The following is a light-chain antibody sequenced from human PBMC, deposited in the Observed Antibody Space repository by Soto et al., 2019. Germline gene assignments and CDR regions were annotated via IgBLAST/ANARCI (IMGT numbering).Light chain of an antibody. CDR2: DAS. Sequence: EIVLTQSPAILSLSPGERDTLSCRASQSVSSYLAWYQQKPGQAPRLLIYDASNRATGIPARFSGSGSGTDFTLTISSLEPEDFAVYYCQQRSNLITFGQGTRLENK. V-gene: IGKV3-11*01. CDR3: QQRSNLIT. J-gene: IGKJ5*01. CDR1: QSVSSY.